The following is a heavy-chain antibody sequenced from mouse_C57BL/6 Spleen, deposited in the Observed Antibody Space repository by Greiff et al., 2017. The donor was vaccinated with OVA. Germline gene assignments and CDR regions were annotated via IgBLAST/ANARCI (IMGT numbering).Heavy chain of an antibody. Sequence: VQLQQSGAELARPGASVKLSCKASGYTFTSYGISWVKQRTGQGLEWIGEIYPRSGNTYYNEKFKGKATLTADKSSSTAYMELRSLTSEDSAVYFCARSGSGPVERAWFAYWGQGTLVTVSA. CDR2: IYPRSGNT. CDR1: GYTFTSYG. V-gene: IGHV1-81*01. D-gene: IGHD1-1*01. CDR3: ARSGSGPVERAWFAY. J-gene: IGHJ3*01.